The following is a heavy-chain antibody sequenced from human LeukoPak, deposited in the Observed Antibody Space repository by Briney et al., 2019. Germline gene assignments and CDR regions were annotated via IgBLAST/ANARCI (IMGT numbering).Heavy chain of an antibody. J-gene: IGHJ4*02. Sequence: GGSLRLSCAASGFTFSSYAMSWVRQAPGKGLEWVSAISGSGGSTYYADSVKGRFTISRDNAKKSLYLQMNSLRAEDTAVYYCARHDNNGSYCLTHWGQGTLVTVSS. D-gene: IGHD6-19*01. V-gene: IGHV3-23*01. CDR1: GFTFSSYA. CDR2: ISGSGGST. CDR3: ARHDNNGSYCLTH.